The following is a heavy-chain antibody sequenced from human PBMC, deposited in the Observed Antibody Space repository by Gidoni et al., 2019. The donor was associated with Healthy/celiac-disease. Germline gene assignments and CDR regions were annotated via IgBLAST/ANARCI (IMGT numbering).Heavy chain of an antibody. J-gene: IGHJ6*02. D-gene: IGHD5-12*01. CDR1: GCTFSGSA. CDR3: TRLALRGRYYYYGMDV. CDR2: IRSKANSYAT. Sequence: EVQLVASGGGLVQPGGSLKLSCAASGCTFSGSAMHWVRQASGKGLEWVGRIRSKANSYATAYAASVKGRFTISRDDSKNTAYLQMNSLKTEDTAVYYCTRLALRGRYYYYGMDVWGQGTTVTVSS. V-gene: IGHV3-73*02.